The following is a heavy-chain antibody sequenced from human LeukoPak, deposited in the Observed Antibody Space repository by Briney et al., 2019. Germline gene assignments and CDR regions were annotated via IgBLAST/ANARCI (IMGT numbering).Heavy chain of an antibody. J-gene: IGHJ4*02. V-gene: IGHV1-2*02. CDR3: ARLGADSFWSNYPMST. CDR2: LNPKTGST. CDR1: GYSFSDHY. Sequence: ASVKVSCKASGYSFSDHYLHWVRQAPGQGLEWMGWLNPKTGSTVYAQKFQGRVIMTGSTSLTTIYLELSSLTSDDTAMYYCARLGADSFWSNYPMSTWGQGTLITVSS. D-gene: IGHD3-3*01.